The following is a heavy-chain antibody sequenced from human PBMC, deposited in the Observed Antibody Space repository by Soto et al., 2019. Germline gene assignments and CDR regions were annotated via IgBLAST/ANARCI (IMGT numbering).Heavy chain of an antibody. J-gene: IGHJ6*02. D-gene: IGHD3-10*01. CDR3: ARGWSLWFGERADYYGMDV. Sequence: ASVKVSCKASGYTFTSYGISWVRQAPGQGLEWMGWISAYNGNTNYAQKLQGRVTMTTDTSTSTAYMELRSLRSDDTAVYYCARGWSLWFGERADYYGMDVWGQGTTVTVSS. CDR2: ISAYNGNT. V-gene: IGHV1-18*04. CDR1: GYTFTSYG.